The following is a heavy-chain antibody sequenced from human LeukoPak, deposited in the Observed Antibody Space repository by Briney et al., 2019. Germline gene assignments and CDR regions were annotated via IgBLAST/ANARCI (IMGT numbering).Heavy chain of an antibody. J-gene: IGHJ6*03. D-gene: IGHD3-22*01. V-gene: IGHV3-23*01. Sequence: GGSLRLSCVASGFTFSSYGMSWVRQAPGKGLEWVSAISDTGGITYYADSVKGRFTISRDNSKNTLYLQMNSLRAEDTAVYYCAKDPYYYDSSGYPRTYYYYMDVWGKGTTVTVSS. CDR2: ISDTGGIT. CDR3: AKDPYYYDSSGYPRTYYYYMDV. CDR1: GFTFSSYG.